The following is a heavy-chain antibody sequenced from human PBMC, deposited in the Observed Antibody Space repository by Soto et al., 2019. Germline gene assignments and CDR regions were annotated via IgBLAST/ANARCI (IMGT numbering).Heavy chain of an antibody. V-gene: IGHV3-30*18. CDR3: AKSRDAYNFYFYSGMDV. J-gene: IGHJ6*02. CDR2: ILYDGSNK. CDR1: GFTFSNYG. Sequence: QVQLVESGGGVVQAGRSLRLSCAASGFTFSNYGMHWVRQTPGKGLEWVALILYDGSNKYYAASVKGRFTISRDNSKNTLYLQVSSLRAEYTAVYYCAKSRDAYNFYFYSGMDVWGQGTTVTVSS. D-gene: IGHD2-2*01.